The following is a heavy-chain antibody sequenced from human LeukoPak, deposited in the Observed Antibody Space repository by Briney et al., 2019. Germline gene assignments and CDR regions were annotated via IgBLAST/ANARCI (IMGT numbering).Heavy chain of an antibody. Sequence: SETLSLTCTVSGGSISSYYWSWIRQPPGKGLEWIGYIYYSGSTNYNPSLKSRVTISVDTSKNQFSLKLSSVTAADTAVYYCANLVGADYFDYWGQGTLVTVSS. CDR3: ANLVGADYFDY. J-gene: IGHJ4*02. CDR2: IYYSGST. D-gene: IGHD1-26*01. V-gene: IGHV4-59*01. CDR1: GGSISSYY.